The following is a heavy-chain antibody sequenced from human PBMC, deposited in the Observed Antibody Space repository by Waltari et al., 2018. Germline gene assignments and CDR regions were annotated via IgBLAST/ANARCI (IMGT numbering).Heavy chain of an antibody. CDR1: GGSISSSSYY. CDR2: IYYSGST. V-gene: IGHV4-39*07. CDR3: ARGGALLWFRGEWYFDY. D-gene: IGHD3-10*01. J-gene: IGHJ4*02. Sequence: QLQLQESGPGLVKPSETLSLTCTVSGGSISSSSYYWGWIRQPPGKGLEWIGSIYYSGSTYYNPSLKIRVTISVDTSKNQFSLKLSSVTAADTAVYYCARGGALLWFRGEWYFDYWGQGTLVTVSS.